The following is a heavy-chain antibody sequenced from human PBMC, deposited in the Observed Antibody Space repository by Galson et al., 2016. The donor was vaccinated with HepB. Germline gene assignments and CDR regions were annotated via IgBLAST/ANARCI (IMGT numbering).Heavy chain of an antibody. D-gene: IGHD3-9*01. V-gene: IGHV3-30*04. CDR2: ISYDGRDK. J-gene: IGHJ4*02. CDR1: GFTFNTYA. CDR3: ARTTIRYFDWSPVDY. Sequence: SLRLSCAASGFTFNTYAMHWVRQPPGKGLEWVAVISYDGRDKNYAESLKGRITISRDNYNNTLYLQMNSLRAEDTALYYCARTTIRYFDWSPVDYWGQGTLVTVSS.